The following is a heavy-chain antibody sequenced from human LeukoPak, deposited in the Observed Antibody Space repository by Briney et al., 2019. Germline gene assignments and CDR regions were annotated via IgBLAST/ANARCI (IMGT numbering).Heavy chain of an antibody. CDR1: GFTFSSYG. CDR3: AKSLFGPGGYFDY. D-gene: IGHD3-10*02. V-gene: IGHV3-30*18. Sequence: GGSLRLSCAASGFTFSSYGMHWVRQAPGKGLEWVAVISYDGSNKYYADSVKGRFTISRDNSKNTLYLQMNSLRAEDTAVYYCAKSLFGPGGYFDYWGQGTLVTVSS. CDR2: ISYDGSNK. J-gene: IGHJ4*02.